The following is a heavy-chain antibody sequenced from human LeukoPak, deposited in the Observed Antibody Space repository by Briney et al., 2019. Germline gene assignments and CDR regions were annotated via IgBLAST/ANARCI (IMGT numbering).Heavy chain of an antibody. CDR1: GYSISSGYY. J-gene: IGHJ4*02. Sequence: SETLSLTCTVSGYSISSGYYWGWIRQPPGKGLEWIGSIYHSGSTYYNPSLKSRVTISVDTSKNQFSLKLSSVTAADTAVYYCARFNKDWFGDNYFDYWGQGTLVTVSS. D-gene: IGHD3-10*01. V-gene: IGHV4-38-2*02. CDR3: ARFNKDWFGDNYFDY. CDR2: IYHSGST.